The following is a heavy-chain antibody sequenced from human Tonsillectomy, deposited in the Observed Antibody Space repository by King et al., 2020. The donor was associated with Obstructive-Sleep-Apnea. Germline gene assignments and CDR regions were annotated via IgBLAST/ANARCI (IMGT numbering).Heavy chain of an antibody. CDR3: AKDYSSGAYYIDY. Sequence: QVQLVESGGGVVQPGTSLRLSCAASGFRFSNSAMHWVRQAPGKGLEWVAIISFVGSKINYADSVKGRFTISRDNSKNTVYLQMNSLRAEDAALYSCAKDYSSGAYYIDYWGQGTLVTVSS. CDR2: ISFVGSKI. V-gene: IGHV3-30*04. CDR1: GFRFSNSA. D-gene: IGHD6-19*01. J-gene: IGHJ4*02.